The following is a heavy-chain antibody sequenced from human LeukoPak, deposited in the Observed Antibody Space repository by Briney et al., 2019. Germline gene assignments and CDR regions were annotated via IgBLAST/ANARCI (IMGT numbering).Heavy chain of an antibody. V-gene: IGHV3-23*01. CDR1: GFTFSNAW. CDR2: ISGNGVGT. Sequence: PEGSLRLSCAASGFTFSNAWMSWVRQAPGKGLEWVSSISGNGVGTYYADSVKGRFTISRDNSKNSLNLQMNSLRVEDTAVYYCAKRGSTTYHFDSWGQGTLVTVSS. CDR3: AKRGSTTYHFDS. D-gene: IGHD2-2*01. J-gene: IGHJ4*02.